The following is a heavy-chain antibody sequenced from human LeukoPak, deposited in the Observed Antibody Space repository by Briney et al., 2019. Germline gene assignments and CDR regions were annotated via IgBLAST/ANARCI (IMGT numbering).Heavy chain of an antibody. CDR3: ARAFPCSSTSCYTGSLDY. CDR2: ISSSSSYI. CDR1: GGSFSGYY. J-gene: IGHJ4*02. V-gene: IGHV3-21*01. D-gene: IGHD2-2*02. Sequence: ETLSLTCAVYGGSFSGYYWSWIRQPPGKGLEWVSSISSSSSYIYYADSVKGRFTISRDNAKNSLYLQMNSLRAEDTAVYYCARAFPCSSTSCYTGSLDYWGQGTLVTVSS.